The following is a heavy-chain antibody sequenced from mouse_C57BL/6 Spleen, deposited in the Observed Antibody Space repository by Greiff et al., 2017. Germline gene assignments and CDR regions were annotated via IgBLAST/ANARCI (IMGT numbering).Heavy chain of an antibody. V-gene: IGHV1-82*01. CDR3: ARENSNYHYFDD. Sequence: VQLQQSGPELVKPGASVKISCKASGYAFSSSWMNWVKQRPGKGLEWIGRIYPGDGDTKYKGKFKGKATLTADKSSSTAYMQLSSLTSEDSAVYFCARENSNYHYFDDWGQGTTLTVSS. D-gene: IGHD2-5*01. J-gene: IGHJ2*01. CDR2: IYPGDGDT. CDR1: GYAFSSSW.